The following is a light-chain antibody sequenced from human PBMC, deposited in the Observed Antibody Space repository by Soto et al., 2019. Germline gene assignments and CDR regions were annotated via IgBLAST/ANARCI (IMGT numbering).Light chain of an antibody. CDR1: QSVSSY. CDR2: DAS. CDR3: QQRSNWLFT. Sequence: EIVLTQSPATLSLSPGERATLSCRASQSVSSYLVWYQQKPGQAPRLLIYDASNRATGIPARFSGSGSGTDFNLTISRLEPEDFADYYCQQRSNWLFTFGPGTKVDIK. J-gene: IGKJ3*01. V-gene: IGKV3-11*01.